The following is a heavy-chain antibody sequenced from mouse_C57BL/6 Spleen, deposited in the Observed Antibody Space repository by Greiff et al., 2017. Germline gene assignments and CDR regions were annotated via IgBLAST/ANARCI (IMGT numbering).Heavy chain of an antibody. CDR1: GFTFNTYA. D-gene: IGHD2-3*01. CDR2: IRSQSSNYAT. V-gene: IGHV10-3*01. J-gene: IGHJ3*01. CDR3: VRELYDGYPWFAY. Sequence: DVKLVESGGGLVQPKGTLKLSCAASGFTFNTYALHWVRQAPGKGLEWVARIRSQSSNYATYYADSVKDRFTISRDDSQSMLYLQMNNLKTEDTAMYYCVRELYDGYPWFAYWGQGTLVTVSA.